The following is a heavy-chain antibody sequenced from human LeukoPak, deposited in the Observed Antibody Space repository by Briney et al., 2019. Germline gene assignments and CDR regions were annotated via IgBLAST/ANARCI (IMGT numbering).Heavy chain of an antibody. CDR3: ARGLNDYYGSGSRRDY. CDR1: GYTFTSYD. J-gene: IGHJ4*02. Sequence: ASVKVSCKASGYTFTSYDINWVRQATGQGLEWMGWMNPNSGNTGYAQKFQGRVTMTRNTSISTAYTELSSLRSEDTAVYYCARGLNDYYGSGSRRDYWGQGTLVTVSS. CDR2: MNPNSGNT. V-gene: IGHV1-8*01. D-gene: IGHD3-10*01.